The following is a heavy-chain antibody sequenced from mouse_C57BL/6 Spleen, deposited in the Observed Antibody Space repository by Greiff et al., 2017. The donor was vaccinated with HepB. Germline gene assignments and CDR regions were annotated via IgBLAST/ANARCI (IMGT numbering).Heavy chain of an antibody. V-gene: IGHV1-78*01. D-gene: IGHD2-5*01. Sequence: VKLQESDAELVKPGASVKISCKVSGYTFTDHTIHWLKQRPEQGLEWIGDIYPRDGSTKYNEKFKGKATLTADKSSSTAYRQLNSLTSEDSAVYFCAREGYDSNYVGFAYWGQGTLVTVSA. CDR3: AREGYDSNYVGFAY. CDR2: IYPRDGST. CDR1: GYTFTDHT. J-gene: IGHJ3*01.